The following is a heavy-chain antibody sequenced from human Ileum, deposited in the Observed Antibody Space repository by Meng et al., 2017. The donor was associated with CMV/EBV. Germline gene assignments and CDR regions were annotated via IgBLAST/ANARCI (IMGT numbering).Heavy chain of an antibody. CDR3: ARMSGISIFGVSSASRNDY. V-gene: IGHV1-18*01. CDR1: GYTFTSFG. J-gene: IGHJ4*02. Sequence: ASVKVSCKASGYTFTSFGISWLRQDPGQGPEGVGWISGYNGNTDYAQKLQGRLTVTTDTSTSTAYMELRSLRSDDTAVYYCARMSGISIFGVSSASRNDYWGQGTLVTVSS. D-gene: IGHD3-3*01. CDR2: ISGYNGNT.